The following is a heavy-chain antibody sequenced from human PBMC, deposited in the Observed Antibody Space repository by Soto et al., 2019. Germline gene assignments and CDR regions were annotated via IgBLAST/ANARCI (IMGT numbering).Heavy chain of an antibody. CDR1: GGSISSYY. Sequence: KQSQTLSLTCTVSGGSISSYYWSWIRQPPGKGLEWIGYIYYSGSTNYNPSLKSRVTISVDTSKNQFSLKLSSVTAADTAVYYCASSIAVASTYHYWGQGTLVTVSS. J-gene: IGHJ4*02. CDR2: IYYSGST. D-gene: IGHD6-19*01. CDR3: ASSIAVASTYHY. V-gene: IGHV4-59*01.